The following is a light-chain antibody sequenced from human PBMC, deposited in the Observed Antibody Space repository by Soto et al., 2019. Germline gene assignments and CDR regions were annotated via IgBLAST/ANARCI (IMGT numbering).Light chain of an antibody. J-gene: IGLJ2*01. CDR2: ENN. CDR1: SSNIGSDY. V-gene: IGLV1-51*02. CDR3: GAWDTSLTGGV. Sequence: QSVLTQPPSVSAAPGQTVTISCSGSSSNIGSDYVSWYQQLPGTAPKLLIYENNKRPSGIPDRFSGSKSGTSATLGITGLQNGDEADYYCGAWDTSLTGGVFGGGTKLTVL.